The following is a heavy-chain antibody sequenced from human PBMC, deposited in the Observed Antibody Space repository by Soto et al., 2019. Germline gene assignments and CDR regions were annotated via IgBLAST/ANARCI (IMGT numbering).Heavy chain of an antibody. D-gene: IGHD3-16*01. CDR2: IKEDGSEA. J-gene: IGHJ6*02. CDR1: GFTFSTYW. Sequence: EVQLVESGGCLVQPGGSLRLSCAASGFTFSTYWMNWVRQAPGKGLEWVANIKEDGSEAYYVDSVKGRFTISRDNAKNSRYLDMNSLRGEDTAVYYCARDWGAPGRGSALGYYYHFGMDVWGQGTTVTV. V-gene: IGHV3-7*05. CDR3: ARDWGAPGRGSALGYYYHFGMDV.